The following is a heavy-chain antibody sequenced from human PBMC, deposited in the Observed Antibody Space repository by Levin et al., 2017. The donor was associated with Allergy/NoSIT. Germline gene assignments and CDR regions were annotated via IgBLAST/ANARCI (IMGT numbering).Heavy chain of an antibody. J-gene: IGHJ4*02. V-gene: IGHV4-30-2*01. CDR1: GGSISSGGYS. CDR2: IYHSGST. CDR3: ARLVPAAMMVDY. Sequence: KSSETLSLTCAVSGGSISSGGYSWSWIRQPPGKGLEWIGYIYHSGSTYYNPSLKSRVTISVDRSKNQFSLKLSSVTAADTAVYYCARLVPAAMMVDYWGQGTLVTVSS. D-gene: IGHD2-2*01.